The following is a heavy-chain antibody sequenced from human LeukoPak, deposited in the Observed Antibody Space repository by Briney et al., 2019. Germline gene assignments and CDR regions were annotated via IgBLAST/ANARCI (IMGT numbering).Heavy chain of an antibody. CDR2: IYYTGNT. D-gene: IGHD6-13*01. CDR1: GGSIVRYY. Sequence: SETLSLTCSVSGGSIVRYYWSWIRQPPGKGLEWIGYIYYTGNTNYNPSLKSRLTISVDTSKNQFSLKLSSVTAADTAVYYCARQRCLGSSCHFDYWGQGTLVTVSS. J-gene: IGHJ4*02. V-gene: IGHV4-59*08. CDR3: ARQRCLGSSCHFDY.